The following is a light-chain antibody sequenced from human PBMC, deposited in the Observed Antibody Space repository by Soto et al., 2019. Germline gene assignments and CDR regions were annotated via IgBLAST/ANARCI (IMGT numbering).Light chain of an antibody. Sequence: EIVLTQSPGTLSLSPGARVTLSCRASQSVSTNYFSWYQQKPGQAPRRLIDATSSRVVGIPERFSGSGSGTDFTLTISGLEPEVCAMDYCQQYGDYISPRYRFGQWNRLEI. CDR1: QSVSTNY. J-gene: IGKJ2*03. CDR3: QQYGDYISPRYR. V-gene: IGKV3-20*01. CDR2: ATS.